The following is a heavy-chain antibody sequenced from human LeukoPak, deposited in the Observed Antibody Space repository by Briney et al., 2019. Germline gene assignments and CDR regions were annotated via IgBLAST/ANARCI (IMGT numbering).Heavy chain of an antibody. CDR1: GFTFSSYW. CDR2: INSDGSST. J-gene: IGHJ4*02. D-gene: IGHD4-17*01. V-gene: IGHV3-74*01. CDR3: ARALRTSTTVSTGY. Sequence: GGSLRLSCAASGFTFSSYWMHWVRHAPGKGLVWVSRINSDGSSTNYADSVKGRFTISRDNAKNTLYLQIDSLRAEDTAVYYGARALRTSTTVSTGYWGQGILVTVSS.